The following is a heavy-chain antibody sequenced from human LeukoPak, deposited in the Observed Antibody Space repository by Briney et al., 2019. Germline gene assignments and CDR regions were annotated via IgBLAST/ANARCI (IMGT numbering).Heavy chain of an antibody. CDR3: ATVWAYSSSS. V-gene: IGHV3-23*01. J-gene: IGHJ4*02. D-gene: IGHD6-13*01. CDR1: GFTFSSYA. CDR2: ISGSGGST. Sequence: PGGSLRLSCAASGFTFSSYAMSWVRQAPGKGLEWVSAISGSGGSTYYADSVKDRFTISRDNSKNTLYLQMNSLRAEDTAVYYCATVWAYSSSSWGQGTLVTVSS.